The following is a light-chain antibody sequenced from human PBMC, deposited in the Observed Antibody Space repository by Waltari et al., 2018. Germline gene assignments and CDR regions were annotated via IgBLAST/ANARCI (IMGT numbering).Light chain of an antibody. J-gene: IGLJ2*01. CDR1: SRDIGAYKY. V-gene: IGLV2-8*01. CDR3: ISYAGSNKLI. CDR2: EGD. Sequence: QSALTQPPSASGSHGQTVIISCPGTSRDIGAYKYVSLCQQIPGRAHALIIYEGDRRPPGVPDRFSGSKSGNTASLTVSWLQNEDAGECYCISYAGSNKLIFGGVTKLTVL.